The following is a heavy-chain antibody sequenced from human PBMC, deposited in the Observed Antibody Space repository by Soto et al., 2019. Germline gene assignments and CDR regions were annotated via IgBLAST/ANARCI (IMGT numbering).Heavy chain of an antibody. CDR2: ISYDGSNK. V-gene: IGHV3-30*18. J-gene: IGHJ6*02. CDR3: AKDPPIYGDYDLGYYYYGMDV. D-gene: IGHD4-17*01. Sequence: GGSLRLSCAASGFTFSSYGMHWVRQAPGKGLEWVAVISYDGSNKYYADSVKGRFTISRDNSKNTLYLQMNSLRAEDTAVYYCAKDPPIYGDYDLGYYYYGMDVWGQGTTVTVSS. CDR1: GFTFSSYG.